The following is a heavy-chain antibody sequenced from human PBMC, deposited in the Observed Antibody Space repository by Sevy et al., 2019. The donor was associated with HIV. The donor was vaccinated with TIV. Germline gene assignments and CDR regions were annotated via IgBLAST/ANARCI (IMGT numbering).Heavy chain of an antibody. CDR1: GYTFTSYD. CDR3: AREERKAAAGTYYYGMDV. V-gene: IGHV1-8*01. CDR2: MNPNSGNT. D-gene: IGHD6-13*01. J-gene: IGHJ6*02. Sequence: ASVKVSCKASGYTFTSYDINWVRQATGQGLEWMGWMNPNSGNTGYAQKFQGRVTMTRNTSISTAYMELSSLRSEDTAVYYCAREERKAAAGTYYYGMDVWGQGTTVTVSS.